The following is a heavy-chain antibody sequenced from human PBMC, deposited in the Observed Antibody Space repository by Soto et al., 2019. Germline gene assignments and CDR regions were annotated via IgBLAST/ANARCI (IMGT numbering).Heavy chain of an antibody. CDR1: GGSISSGGYY. Sequence: PSETLSLTCTVSGGSISSGGYYWSWIRRHPGKGLEWIGYIYYSGSTYYNPSLKSRVTISVDTSKNQFSLKLSSVTAADTAVYYCARGAIGYCSSTSCYEGGWFDPWGQGTLVTVSS. CDR2: IYYSGST. CDR3: ARGAIGYCSSTSCYEGGWFDP. D-gene: IGHD2-2*01. J-gene: IGHJ5*02. V-gene: IGHV4-31*03.